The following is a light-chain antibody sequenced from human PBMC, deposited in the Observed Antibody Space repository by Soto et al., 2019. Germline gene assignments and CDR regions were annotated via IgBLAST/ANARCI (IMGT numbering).Light chain of an antibody. CDR1: QSVDIS. Sequence: EIVLKPSPGNLSVSPGGRILPSCRASQSVDISLAWYQQIPGQPPRLLIYGAFTRATGIPARFSGSGSGTDFTLTISSLQSEDFAVYYCQHYNTWPLTFGGGTKVDI. V-gene: IGKV3-15*01. J-gene: IGKJ4*01. CDR2: GAF. CDR3: QHYNTWPLT.